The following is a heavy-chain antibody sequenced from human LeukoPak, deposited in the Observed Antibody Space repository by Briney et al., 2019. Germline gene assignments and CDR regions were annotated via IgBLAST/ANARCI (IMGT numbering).Heavy chain of an antibody. CDR2: ISGSGGST. V-gene: IGHV3-23*01. CDR1: GFTFSSYA. D-gene: IGHD5-18*01. CDR3: AKVRGGYTYGPFDY. Sequence: GGSLRLSCAPSGFTFSSYAMTWVRQAPGKGLEWLSVISGSGGSTYYADSVKGRFTISRDNSKNTLYLQMNSLRAEDTAVYYCAKVRGGYTYGPFDYWGQGTLVTVSS. J-gene: IGHJ4*02.